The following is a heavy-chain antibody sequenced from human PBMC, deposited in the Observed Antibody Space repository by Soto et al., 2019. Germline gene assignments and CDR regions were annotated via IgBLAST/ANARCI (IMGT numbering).Heavy chain of an antibody. V-gene: IGHV3-7*01. CDR1: GFTFSSYW. CDR2: IKQDGSEK. D-gene: IGHD7-27*01. Sequence: VGSLRLSCAASGFTFSSYWMSWVRQAPGKGLEWVANIKQDGSEKYYVDSVKGRFTISRDNAKNSLYLQMNSLRAEDTAVYYCARESANWGSGWFDPWGQGTLVTVSS. J-gene: IGHJ5*02. CDR3: ARESANWGSGWFDP.